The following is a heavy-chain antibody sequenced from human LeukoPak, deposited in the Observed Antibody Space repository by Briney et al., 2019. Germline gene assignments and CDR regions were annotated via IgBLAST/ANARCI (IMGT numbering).Heavy chain of an antibody. J-gene: IGHJ4*02. CDR1: GFTFSAFD. Sequence: GGSLRLSCAASGFTFSAFDMHWVRQVTGKRLEWVSGIDTAGATYYPGSVKGRFTISRENAKNSLYLHMNGLRAGDTAVYYCAVTRGSSWYFDYWGQGTLVTVSS. CDR3: AVTRGSSWYFDY. CDR2: IDTAGAT. V-gene: IGHV3-13*01. D-gene: IGHD6-13*01.